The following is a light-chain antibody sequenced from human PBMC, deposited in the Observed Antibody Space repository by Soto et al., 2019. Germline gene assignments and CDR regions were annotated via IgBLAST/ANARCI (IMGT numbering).Light chain of an antibody. CDR2: GAS. CDR1: QRVSSSY. CDR3: QQYGSSPPYT. V-gene: IGKV3-20*01. Sequence: EIVLTQSPGTLSLSPGERATLSCRASQRVSSSYLAWYQQRPGQAPRLLIYGASSSATGIPDRFSGSGCGTDFTLTISRLEPEDFAVYYCQQYGSSPPYTIGQGTKLEIK. J-gene: IGKJ2*01.